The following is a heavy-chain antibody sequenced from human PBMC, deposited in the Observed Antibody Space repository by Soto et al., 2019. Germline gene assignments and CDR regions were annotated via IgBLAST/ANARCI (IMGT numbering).Heavy chain of an antibody. J-gene: IGHJ6*02. D-gene: IGHD3-10*01. V-gene: IGHV1-18*01. Sequence: ASVKVSCKASGYTFTSYGISWVRQAPGQGLEWMEWISAYNGNTNYAQKLQGRVTMTTDTSTSTAYMELRSLRSDDTAVYYCARDSLQYYGSGSYSNYYGMDVWGQGTTVTVSS. CDR3: ARDSLQYYGSGSYSNYYGMDV. CDR1: GYTFTSYG. CDR2: ISAYNGNT.